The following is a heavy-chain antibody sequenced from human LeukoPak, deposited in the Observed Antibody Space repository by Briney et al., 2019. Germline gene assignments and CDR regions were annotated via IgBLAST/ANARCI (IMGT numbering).Heavy chain of an antibody. J-gene: IGHJ5*02. Sequence: ASVKVSCKASGNTFTDYYMYWVRQAPGQGLEWMGWINPNSADTNYAQKFQGRVTMTRDTSISTAYMELSSLRSDDTAMYYCARVWRTATSGSNWFDPWGQGTLVTVSS. CDR1: GNTFTDYY. CDR3: ARVWRTATSGSNWFDP. D-gene: IGHD6-19*01. V-gene: IGHV1-2*02. CDR2: INPNSADT.